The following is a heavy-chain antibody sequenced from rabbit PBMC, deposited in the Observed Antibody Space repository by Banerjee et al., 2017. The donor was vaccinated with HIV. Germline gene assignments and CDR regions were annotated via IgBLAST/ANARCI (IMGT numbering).Heavy chain of an antibody. CDR2: IDPVFGST. V-gene: IGHV1S7*01. CDR3: VRVVAGVYFNL. D-gene: IGHD4-1*01. CDR1: GFDFSSYG. Sequence: QSLEESGGGLVQPGGSLKLSCKASGFDFSSYGVSWVRQAPGKGLEWIGYIDPVFGSTYYASWVNGRFTISSHNAQNTLYLQLNSLTAADTATYFCVRVVAGVYFNLWGQGTLVTVS. J-gene: IGHJ4*01.